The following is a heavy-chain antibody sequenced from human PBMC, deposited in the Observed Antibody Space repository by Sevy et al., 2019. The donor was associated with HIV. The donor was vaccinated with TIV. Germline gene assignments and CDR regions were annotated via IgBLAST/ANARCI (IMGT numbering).Heavy chain of an antibody. CDR2: SSYTGST. V-gene: IGHV4-39*01. CDR1: GVSISGGAYY. CDR3: ARRGDNNWFDP. D-gene: IGHD2-15*01. J-gene: IGHJ5*02. Sequence: SETLSLTCTVSGVSISGGAYYWGWNRQPPGKGREWIRSSSYTGSTYYNPSLHSRVTISVDTSKNQCSLKLTSVTAADTAVYYCARRGDNNWFDPWGQGTLVTVSS.